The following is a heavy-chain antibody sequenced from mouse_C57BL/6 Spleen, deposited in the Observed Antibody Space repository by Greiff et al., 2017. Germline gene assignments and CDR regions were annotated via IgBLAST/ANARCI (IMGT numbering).Heavy chain of an antibody. CDR3: ARCIYYGNYCDY. CDR1: GYTFTSYW. V-gene: IGHV1-50*01. J-gene: IGHJ2*01. Sequence: QVQLQQPGAELVKPGASVKLSCKASGYTFTSYWMQWVKQRPGQGLEWIGEIDPSDSYTNYNQKFKGKATLTVDTSSSTAYMQLSSLTSEDSAVYYCARCIYYGNYCDYWGQGTTLTVSS. CDR2: IDPSDSYT. D-gene: IGHD2-1*01.